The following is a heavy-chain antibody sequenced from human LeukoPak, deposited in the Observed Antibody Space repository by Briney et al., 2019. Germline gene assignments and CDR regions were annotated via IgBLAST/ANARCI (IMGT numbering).Heavy chain of an antibody. CDR3: ARDFHYYDSSGYQNWFDP. CDR2: ISSSSSYI. Sequence: AGGSLRLSCAASGLTFSTYTMNWVRQAPGKGLEWVSSISSSSSYIYYADSVKGRFTISRDNAKNSLYLQMNSLRAEDTAVYYCARDFHYYDSSGYQNWFDPWGQGTLVTVSS. D-gene: IGHD3-22*01. CDR1: GLTFSTYT. V-gene: IGHV3-21*01. J-gene: IGHJ5*02.